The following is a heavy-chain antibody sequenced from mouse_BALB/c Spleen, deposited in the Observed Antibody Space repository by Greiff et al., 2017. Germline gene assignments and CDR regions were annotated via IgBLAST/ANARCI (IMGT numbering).Heavy chain of an antibody. J-gene: IGHJ3*01. D-gene: IGHD2-4*01. Sequence: EVQLKESGGGLVKPGGSLKLSCAASGFTFSSYAMSWVRQSPEKRLEWVAEISSGGSYTYYPDTVTGRFTISRDNAKNTLYLEMSSLRSEDTAMYYCARKDRVMSYYDYDGFAYWGQGTLVTVSA. V-gene: IGHV5-9-4*01. CDR1: GFTFSSYA. CDR3: ARKDRVMSYYDYDGFAY. CDR2: ISSGGSYT.